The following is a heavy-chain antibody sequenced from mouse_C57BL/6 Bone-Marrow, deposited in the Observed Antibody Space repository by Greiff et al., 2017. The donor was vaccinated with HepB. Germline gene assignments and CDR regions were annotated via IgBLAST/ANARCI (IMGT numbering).Heavy chain of an antibody. CDR1: GFTFSSYA. Sequence: EVHLVESGGGLVKPGGSLKLSCAASGFTFSSYAMSWVRQTPEKRLEWVATISDGGSYTYYPDNVKGRFTISRDNAKNNLYLQMSHLKSEDTAMYYCARDSLAPYAMDYWGQGTSVTVSS. D-gene: IGHD1-1*01. CDR2: ISDGGSYT. J-gene: IGHJ4*01. CDR3: ARDSLAPYAMDY. V-gene: IGHV5-4*01.